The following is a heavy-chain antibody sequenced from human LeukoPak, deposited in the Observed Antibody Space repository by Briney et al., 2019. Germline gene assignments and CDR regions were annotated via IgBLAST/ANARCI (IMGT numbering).Heavy chain of an antibody. J-gene: IGHJ4*02. CDR1: GGSITNYY. Sequence: SETLSLTCTVSGGSITNYYWSWVRQPPGQGLEWVAYIYHTGSTHYNPSLKSRVTLSIDTSKNPFSLNLSSVSAADTAIYYCARGPTRYCFDYWGQGTLVTVSS. V-gene: IGHV4-59*01. CDR3: ARGPTRYCFDY. CDR2: IYHTGST.